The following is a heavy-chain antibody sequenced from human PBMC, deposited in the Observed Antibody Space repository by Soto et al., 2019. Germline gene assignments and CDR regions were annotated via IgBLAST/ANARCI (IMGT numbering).Heavy chain of an antibody. CDR3: ARDPGTIFPDEFGY. Sequence: GGSLRLSCAASGFTFSSYSMNWVRQAPGKGLEWVSSISSSSSYIYYADSVKGRFTISRDNAKNSLYLQMNSLRAEDTAVYYCARDPGTIFPDEFGYWGQGTLVTV. CDR1: GFTFSSYS. CDR2: ISSSSSYI. J-gene: IGHJ4*02. D-gene: IGHD3-3*01. V-gene: IGHV3-21*01.